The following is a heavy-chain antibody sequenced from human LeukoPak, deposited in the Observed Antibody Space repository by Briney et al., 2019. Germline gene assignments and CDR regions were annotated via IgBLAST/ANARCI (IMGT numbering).Heavy chain of an antibody. J-gene: IGHJ4*02. CDR1: GYSFTSYW. D-gene: IGHD5-18*01. CDR3: ARHVPGYSYGYGSIDY. CDR2: IDPSDSYT. Sequence: GESLKISCKGSGYSFTSYWISWVRQMPGKGLEWMGRIDPSDSYTNYSPSFQGHVTISADKSISTAYLQWSSLKASDTAMYYCARHVPGYSYGYGSIDYWGQGTLVTVSS. V-gene: IGHV5-10-1*01.